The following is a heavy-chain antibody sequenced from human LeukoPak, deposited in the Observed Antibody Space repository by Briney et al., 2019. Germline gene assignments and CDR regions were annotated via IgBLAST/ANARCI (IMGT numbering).Heavy chain of an antibody. CDR2: IIPIFGTA. J-gene: IGHJ4*02. V-gene: IGHV1-69*06. D-gene: IGHD3-9*01. CDR1: GGTFSSYA. CDR3: ARDDILTGYYSFDY. Sequence: GASVKVSCKVSGGTFSSYAISWVRQAPGQGLEWMGGIIPIFGTANYAQKFQGRVTITADKSTSTAYMELSSLRSEDTAVYYCARDDILTGYYSFDYWGQGTLVTVSS.